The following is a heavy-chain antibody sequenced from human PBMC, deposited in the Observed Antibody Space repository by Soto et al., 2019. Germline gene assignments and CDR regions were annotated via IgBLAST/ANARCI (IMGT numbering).Heavy chain of an antibody. V-gene: IGHV4-59*08. CDR1: GGSISSYY. Sequence: SETLSLTCTVSGGSISSYYWSWIRQPPGKGLEWIGYIYYSGSTNYNPSLKSRVTISVDTSKNQFSLKLSSVTAADTAVYYCARLRDIGNWFDPWGQGTLVTVSS. CDR3: ARLRDIGNWFDP. D-gene: IGHD2-15*01. CDR2: IYYSGST. J-gene: IGHJ5*02.